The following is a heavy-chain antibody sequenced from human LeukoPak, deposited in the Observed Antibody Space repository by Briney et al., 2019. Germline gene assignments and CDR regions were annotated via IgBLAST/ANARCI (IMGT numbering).Heavy chain of an antibody. D-gene: IGHD5-18*01. J-gene: IGHJ4*02. CDR2: IYSGGST. CDR3: AKGGDGGYSYGSFDY. V-gene: IGHV3-9*03. CDR1: GFTFDDYA. Sequence: PGGSLRLSCAASGFTFDDYAMHWVRQAPGKGLEWVSVIYSGGSTYYADSVKGRFTISRDNAKNSLYLQMNSLRAEDMALYYCAKGGDGGYSYGSFDYWGQGTLVTVSS.